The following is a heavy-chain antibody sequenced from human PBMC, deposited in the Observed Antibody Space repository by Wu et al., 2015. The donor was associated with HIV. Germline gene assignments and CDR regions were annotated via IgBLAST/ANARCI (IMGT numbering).Heavy chain of an antibody. Sequence: QVQLVQSGAEVKKPGSSVKVSCKASGGTFSSYAISWVRQAPGQGLQWMGWINPDSGSTHYAQKFQGRVTMTRGTSINTAYMDLSGLKSDDTAVYFCARSLVVAGTTYDIFDTWGQGTMLTV. D-gene: IGHD6-19*01. CDR2: INPDSGST. V-gene: IGHV1-2*02. J-gene: IGHJ3*02. CDR3: ARSLVVAGTTYDIFDT. CDR1: GGTFSSYA.